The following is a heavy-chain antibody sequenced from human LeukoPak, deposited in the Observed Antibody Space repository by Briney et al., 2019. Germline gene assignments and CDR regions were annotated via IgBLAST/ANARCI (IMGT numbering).Heavy chain of an antibody. CDR3: ARGGTIFPNWFDP. J-gene: IGHJ5*02. CDR1: RFSFCTYS. V-gene: IGHV3-21*01. Sequence: GGSLSFSCAASRFSFCTYSMKWLGQAPGLGLEGVSSISSSSSYIDDADSVKGRFTIYRDNAKNSLYLQMSSLRAEDTAVYYCARGGTIFPNWFDPWGQGTLVTVSS. CDR2: ISSSSSYI. D-gene: IGHD3-3*01.